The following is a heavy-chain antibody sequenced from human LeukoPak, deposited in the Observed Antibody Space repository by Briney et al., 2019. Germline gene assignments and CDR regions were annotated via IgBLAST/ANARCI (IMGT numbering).Heavy chain of an antibody. V-gene: IGHV4-34*01. Sequence: SETLSLTCTVSGGSISSYYWSWIRQPPGKGLEWIGEINHSGSTNYNPSLKRRVTISVDTSKNQFSLSLTSVTAADTAVYYCARDGSPSCSGSSCYSIDFWGQGTLVTVSS. J-gene: IGHJ4*02. CDR2: INHSGST. D-gene: IGHD2-15*01. CDR1: GGSISSYY. CDR3: ARDGSPSCSGSSCYSIDF.